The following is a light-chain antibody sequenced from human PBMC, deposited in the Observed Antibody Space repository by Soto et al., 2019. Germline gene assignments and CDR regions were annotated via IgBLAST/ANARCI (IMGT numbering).Light chain of an antibody. CDR3: QQYGSSLYT. Sequence: EIVLTQSPGTLSLSPGDRATLSCRASQSVTSTYFAWYQQKPGQAPRLLIYGASRRAIGIPDRFSGSGSGTDFTLTISRLEPEYFAVYYCQQYGSSLYTFGQGTKLEIK. CDR2: GAS. CDR1: QSVTSTY. J-gene: IGKJ2*01. V-gene: IGKV3-20*01.